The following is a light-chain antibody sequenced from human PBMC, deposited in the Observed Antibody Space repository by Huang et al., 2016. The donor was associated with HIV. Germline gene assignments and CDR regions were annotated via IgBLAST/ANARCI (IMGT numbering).Light chain of an antibody. CDR2: DAS. J-gene: IGKJ4*01. CDR1: QNINTY. V-gene: IGKV3-11*01. CDR3: QQRSSWPLT. Sequence: EIVLTQSPVTLSMSPGQRATLSCRASQNINTYLAWYQQNPGQAPRLLIYDASNRATGLPARFSGSGSRTYFTLTISSLAPDDFVVYFCQQRSSWPLTFGGGTTIEIK.